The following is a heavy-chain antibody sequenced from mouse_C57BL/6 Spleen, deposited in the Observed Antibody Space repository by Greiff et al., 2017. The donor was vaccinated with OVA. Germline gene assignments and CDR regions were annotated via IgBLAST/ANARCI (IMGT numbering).Heavy chain of an antibody. CDR3: ARGGGLRRVSYARDY. CDR2: IDPSDSET. V-gene: IGHV1-52*01. J-gene: IGHJ4*01. CDR1: GYTFTSYW. D-gene: IGHD2-4*01. Sequence: QVQLKQPGAELVRPGSSVKLSCKASGYTFTSYWMHWVKQRPIQGLEWIGNIDPSDSETHYNQKFKDKATLTVDKSSSTAYMQLSSLTSEDSAVYYCARGGGLRRVSYARDYWGKGTSVTVSS.